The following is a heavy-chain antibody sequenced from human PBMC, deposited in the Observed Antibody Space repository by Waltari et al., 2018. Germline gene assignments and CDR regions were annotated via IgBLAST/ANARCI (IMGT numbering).Heavy chain of an antibody. D-gene: IGHD6-13*01. J-gene: IGHJ3*02. CDR2: MNRDGSET. Sequence: EVQLVESGGGVVQPGGSLRLSCGGTGVSLRSFWMSWVRQAPGKGLDWVANMNRDGSETYYVDSVKGRFTISRDNAKNSLYLEMNTLRVEDTAIYYCARLSSSWNEKGAFDIWGQGTMVTVSS. V-gene: IGHV3-7*01. CDR3: ARLSSSWNEKGAFDI. CDR1: GVSLRSFW.